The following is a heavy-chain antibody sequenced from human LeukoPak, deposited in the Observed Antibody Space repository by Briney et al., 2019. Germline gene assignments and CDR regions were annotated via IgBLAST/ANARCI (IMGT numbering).Heavy chain of an antibody. CDR1: GGSISSYY. J-gene: IGHJ5*02. Sequence: SETLSLTCTVSGGSISSYYWSWIRQPAGKGLEWTGRIYTSGSTNYNPSLKSRVTMSVDTSKNQFSLKLSSVTAADTAVYYCARESTVTNWFDPWGQGTLVTVSS. CDR2: IYTSGST. D-gene: IGHD4-11*01. V-gene: IGHV4-4*07. CDR3: ARESTVTNWFDP.